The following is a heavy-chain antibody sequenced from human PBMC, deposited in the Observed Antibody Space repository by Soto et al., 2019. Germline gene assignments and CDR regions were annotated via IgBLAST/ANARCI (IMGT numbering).Heavy chain of an antibody. Sequence: QVQLVESGGGVVQPGRSLRLSCAASGFTFSSYAMHWVRQAPGKGLEWVAVISYDGSNKYYADSVKGRFTISRDNSKNTLYLQINSLRAEDTAVYYCAREGLELYGAFDIWGQGTMVTVSS. J-gene: IGHJ3*02. CDR2: ISYDGSNK. CDR1: GFTFSSYA. CDR3: AREGLELYGAFDI. D-gene: IGHD1-26*01. V-gene: IGHV3-30-3*01.